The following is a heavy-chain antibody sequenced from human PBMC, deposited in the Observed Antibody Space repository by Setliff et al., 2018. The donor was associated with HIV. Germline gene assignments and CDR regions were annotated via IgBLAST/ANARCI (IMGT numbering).Heavy chain of an antibody. CDR2: MNPDSGNT. D-gene: IGHD2-21*01. J-gene: IGHJ3*02. CDR1: GYGFTTHD. Sequence: ASVKVSCKASGYGFTTHDINWVRQSPGQGLEWMGWMNPDSGNTFYAQKFKGRVTMTRDTSTNTAYIELSSLTSDDTAVYFCARGSMSMVMFILVSAFDIWGQGTLVTVSS. CDR3: ARGSMSMVMFILVSAFDI. V-gene: IGHV1-8*02.